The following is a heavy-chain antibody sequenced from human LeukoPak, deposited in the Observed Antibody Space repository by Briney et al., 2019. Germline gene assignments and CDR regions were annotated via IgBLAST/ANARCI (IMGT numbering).Heavy chain of an antibody. CDR2: IKQDGSAK. Sequence: GGSLRLSCAASGFTFSNYWMTWLPHAPGKGLEWVAHIKQDGSAKYYVDSVKGLFTISRDNAKNSLYLQMNSLRAEDTSVYFCARSGYSSSSLDYLGQGTLVTVSS. V-gene: IGHV3-7*01. D-gene: IGHD6-6*01. CDR1: GFTFSNYW. CDR3: ARSGYSSSSLDY. J-gene: IGHJ4*02.